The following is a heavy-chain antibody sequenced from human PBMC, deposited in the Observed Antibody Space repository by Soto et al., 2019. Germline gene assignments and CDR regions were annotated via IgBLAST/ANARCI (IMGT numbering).Heavy chain of an antibody. CDR3: ASALGSWGAYYFDY. CDR1: GFSLNTYGVG. D-gene: IGHD3-16*01. V-gene: IGHV2-5*02. Sequence: QITLKESGPTLVKPTQTLTLTCTVSGFSLNTYGVGVGWIRQPPGKALEWLALIYWDDDKRYSPSLKSRLTITKDTSKNHVVLTMTNMDPVDTVTYYCASALGSWGAYYFDYWGQGTLVTVSS. CDR2: IYWDDDK. J-gene: IGHJ4*02.